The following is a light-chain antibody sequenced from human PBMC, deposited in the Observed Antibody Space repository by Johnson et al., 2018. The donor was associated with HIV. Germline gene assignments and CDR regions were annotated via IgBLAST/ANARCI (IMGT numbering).Light chain of an antibody. V-gene: IGLV1-51*01. CDR1: SSNIGNNY. CDR2: DNN. J-gene: IGLJ1*01. CDR3: GTWDSSRSANV. Sequence: QAVLTQPPSVSAAPGQKVTISCSGSSSNIGNNYVSWYQQLPGTAPKLLIYDNNKRPSGIPDRFSGSKSGTSATLGITGLQTGAEADYYCGTWDSSRSANVFGPGPQVTVL.